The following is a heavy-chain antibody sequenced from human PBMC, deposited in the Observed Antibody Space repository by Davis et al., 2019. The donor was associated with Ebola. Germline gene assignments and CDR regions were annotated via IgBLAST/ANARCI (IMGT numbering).Heavy chain of an antibody. V-gene: IGHV3-53*05. D-gene: IGHD6-19*01. CDR3: ATTQWLREFDN. Sequence: GESLKISCAVSGFAVSSNHMSWVRQAPGKGLEWVSVIYDQSSAYADAVRGRFIISRDKSNNTPYLQMNSLRVDDTAVYYCATTQWLREFDNWGQGTLVTVSS. CDR2: IYDQSS. J-gene: IGHJ4*02. CDR1: GFAVSSNH.